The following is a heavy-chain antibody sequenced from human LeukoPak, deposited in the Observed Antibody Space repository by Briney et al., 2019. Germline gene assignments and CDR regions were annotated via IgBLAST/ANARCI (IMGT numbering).Heavy chain of an antibody. V-gene: IGHV4-59*08. D-gene: IGHD2-2*01. J-gene: IGHJ4*02. Sequence: SETLSLTCTVSGASISDYYWSWIRQPPGKGLEWFGYIYYTGSIKYNPSLESRVTISIDTSKNHLYLKLSSVTAADTAMYYCARHSRAYSSTSGTFEYWGQGTLVTVSS. CDR2: IYYTGSI. CDR3: ARHSRAYSSTSGTFEY. CDR1: GASISDYY.